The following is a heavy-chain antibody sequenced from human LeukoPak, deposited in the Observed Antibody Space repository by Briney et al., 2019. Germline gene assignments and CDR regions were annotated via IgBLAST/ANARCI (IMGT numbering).Heavy chain of an antibody. D-gene: IGHD5-18*01. V-gene: IGHV3-20*04. Sequence: GGSLRLSCAASGFTFDDYGMSWVRQAPGKGLEWVSGINWNGGSTGYADSVKGRFTIPRDNAKNSLYLQMNSLRAEDTALYYCARDLPLAAMAPGGYWGQGTLVTVSS. J-gene: IGHJ4*02. CDR1: GFTFDDYG. CDR3: ARDLPLAAMAPGGY. CDR2: INWNGGST.